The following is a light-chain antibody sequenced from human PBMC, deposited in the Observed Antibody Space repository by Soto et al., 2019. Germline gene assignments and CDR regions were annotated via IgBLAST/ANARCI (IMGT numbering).Light chain of an antibody. CDR2: DAS. CDR1: QSVSSY. V-gene: IGKV3-11*01. J-gene: IGKJ4*01. Sequence: EIVLTQSPATLSLSPGERATLSCRASQSVSSYLAWYQQKSGQAPRLLIYDASNRATGIPARFSGSGSGTDFTLTISSLEPEDFAFYYCQQRSNWPLTFGGGTKGEIK. CDR3: QQRSNWPLT.